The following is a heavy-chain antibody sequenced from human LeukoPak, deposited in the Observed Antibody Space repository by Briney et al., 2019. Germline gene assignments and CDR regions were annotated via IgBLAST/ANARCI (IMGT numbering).Heavy chain of an antibody. V-gene: IGHV1-69*04. CDR3: ARGESYDSSGYPNLFDY. CDR1: GGTFSSYA. Sequence: GASVKVSCKASGGTFSSYAISWVRQAPGQGLEWMGRIIPILGIANYAQKFQGRVTITADKSTSTAYMELSSLRSEDTAVYYCARGESYDSSGYPNLFDYWGQGTLVTVSS. CDR2: IIPILGIA. D-gene: IGHD3-22*01. J-gene: IGHJ4*02.